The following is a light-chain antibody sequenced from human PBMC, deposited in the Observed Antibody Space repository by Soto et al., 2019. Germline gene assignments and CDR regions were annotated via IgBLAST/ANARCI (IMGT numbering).Light chain of an antibody. J-gene: IGKJ1*01. V-gene: IGKV3-20*01. CDR2: GAS. CDR3: QQYGSSPPT. CDR1: QSVSTNY. Sequence: EIVLTQSPGTLSLSPGERATLSCRASQSVSTNYLAWYQRKPGQAPRLIIYGASSRAPGIPDRFSGSGSGTDFTLTITRLEPEDFAVYSCQQYGSSPPTFGQGTKVXIK.